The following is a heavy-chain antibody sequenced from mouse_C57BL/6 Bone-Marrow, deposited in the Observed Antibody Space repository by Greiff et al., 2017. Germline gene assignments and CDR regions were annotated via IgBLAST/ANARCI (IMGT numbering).Heavy chain of an antibody. CDR3: ARFLYGYSHYYAMDY. V-gene: IGHV1-81*01. D-gene: IGHD2-2*01. CDR1: GYTFTSYG. CDR2: IYPRSGNT. J-gene: IGHJ4*01. Sequence: VQLQQSGAELARPGASVKLSCKASGYTFTSYGISWVKQRTGQGLEWIGEIYPRSGNTYYNEKFKGKATLTADKSSSTAYMELRSLTSEDSAVYFCARFLYGYSHYYAMDYWGQGTSVTVSS.